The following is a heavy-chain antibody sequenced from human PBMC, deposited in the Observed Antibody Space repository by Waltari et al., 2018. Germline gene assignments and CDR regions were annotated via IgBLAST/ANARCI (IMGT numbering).Heavy chain of an antibody. D-gene: IGHD5-18*01. V-gene: IGHV4-34*01. CDR1: GGSFSGYY. CDR2: INHSGST. Sequence: QVQLQQWGAGLLKPSETLSLPCAVYGGSFSGYYWSWIRQPPGKGLEWIGEINHSGSTNYNPSLKSRVTISVDTSKNQFSLKLSSVTAADTAVYYCARAPMNSGYSYTTWGQGTLVTVSS. CDR3: ARAPMNSGYSYTT. J-gene: IGHJ5*02.